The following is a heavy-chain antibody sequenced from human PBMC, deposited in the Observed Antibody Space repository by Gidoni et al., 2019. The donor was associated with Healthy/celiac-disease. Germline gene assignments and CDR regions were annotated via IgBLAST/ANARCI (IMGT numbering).Heavy chain of an antibody. Sequence: AGEWMGWINANSGGTNSAQKFQVRVTMTRDTSISTASMELSRLRSDATAVYYCARGTHCSGGSCYCDWGQGTLVTVSS. V-gene: IGHV1-2*02. J-gene: IGHJ4*02. CDR3: ARGTHCSGGSCYCD. D-gene: IGHD2-15*01. CDR2: INANSGGT.